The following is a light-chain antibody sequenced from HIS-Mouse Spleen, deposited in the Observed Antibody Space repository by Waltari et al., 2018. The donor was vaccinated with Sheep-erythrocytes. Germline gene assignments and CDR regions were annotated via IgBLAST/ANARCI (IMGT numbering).Light chain of an antibody. CDR2: LGS. V-gene: IGKV1-12*01. CDR3: MQALQTPVSLNGYT. CDR1: QGISSW. Sequence: DIQMTQSPSSVSASVGDSVTITCRASQGISSWLAWYQQKPGKAPKLLIYLGSNRASGVPDRFSGSGSGTDFTLKISRVEAEDVGVYYCMQALQTPVSLNGYTFGQGTKLEIK. J-gene: IGKJ2*01.